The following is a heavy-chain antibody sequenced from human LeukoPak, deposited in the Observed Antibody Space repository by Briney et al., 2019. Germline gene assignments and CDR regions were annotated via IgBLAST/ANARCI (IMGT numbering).Heavy chain of an antibody. D-gene: IGHD5-12*01. CDR2: IYTSGST. V-gene: IGHV4-38-2*02. Sequence: PSETLSLTCTVSGYSISSGYYWGWIRQPPGKGLEWIGRIYTSGSTNYNPSLKSRVTMSVDTSKNQFSLKLSSVTAADTAVYYCARVDIVATNAFDIWGQGTMVTVSS. CDR1: GYSISSGYY. CDR3: ARVDIVATNAFDI. J-gene: IGHJ3*02.